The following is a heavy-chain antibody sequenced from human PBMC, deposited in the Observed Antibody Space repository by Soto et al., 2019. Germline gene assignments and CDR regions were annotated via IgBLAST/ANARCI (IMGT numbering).Heavy chain of an antibody. CDR2: IYTSGST. D-gene: IGHD3-22*01. V-gene: IGHV4-4*07. Sequence: SETLSLNCTASGGSISSYYWSWIRQPAGKGLEWIGRIYTSGSTNYNPSLKSRVTMSVDTSKNQFSLKLSSVTAADTAVYSRSRDSSRGYWYSDGMVVWRQGNSVT. CDR1: GGSISSYY. CDR3: SRDSSRGYWYSDGMVV. J-gene: IGHJ6*02.